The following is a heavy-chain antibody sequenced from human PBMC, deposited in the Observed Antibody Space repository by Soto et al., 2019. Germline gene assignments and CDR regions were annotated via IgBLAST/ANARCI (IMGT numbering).Heavy chain of an antibody. CDR2: IYYSGST. V-gene: IGHV4-59*01. Sequence: QVQLQESGPGLVKPSETLSLTCTVSGGSISSYYWSWIRQPPGKGLEWIGYIYYSGSTNYNPSLNSRVTISVDTSKNQFSLKLSSVTAADTAVYYCARGLGKYGMDVWGQGTTVTVSS. D-gene: IGHD3-16*01. CDR3: ARGLGKYGMDV. J-gene: IGHJ6*02. CDR1: GGSISSYY.